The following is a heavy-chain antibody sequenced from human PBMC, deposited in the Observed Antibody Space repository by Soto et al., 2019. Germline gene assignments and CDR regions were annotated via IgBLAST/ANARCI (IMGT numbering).Heavy chain of an antibody. D-gene: IGHD3-16*01. CDR3: ARPLFFMITQPDDAFDI. CDR1: GFTFSSYW. CDR2: IKQDGSEK. Sequence: EVQLVESGGGLVQPGGSLRLSCAASGFTFSSYWMSWVRQAPGKGLEWVANIKQDGSEKYYVDSVKGRFTISRDNAKNSLYLQMNSLRAEDTAVYYCARPLFFMITQPDDAFDIWGQGTMVTVSS. J-gene: IGHJ3*02. V-gene: IGHV3-7*01.